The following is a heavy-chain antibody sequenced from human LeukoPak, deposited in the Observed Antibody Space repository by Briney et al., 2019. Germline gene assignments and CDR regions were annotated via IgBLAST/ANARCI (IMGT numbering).Heavy chain of an antibody. CDR1: GGSISSYY. CDR2: IYTSGST. J-gene: IGHJ6*03. CDR3: ARYYSGYYYYYHMDA. Sequence: SETLSLTCTVSGGSISSYYWSWIRQPAGKGLEWIGRIYTSGSTNYNPSLKSRVTMSVDTSKNQYSLKLSSVTAADADVYYCARYYSGYYYYYHMDAWGKGTTVTVSS. D-gene: IGHD2-15*01. V-gene: IGHV4-4*07.